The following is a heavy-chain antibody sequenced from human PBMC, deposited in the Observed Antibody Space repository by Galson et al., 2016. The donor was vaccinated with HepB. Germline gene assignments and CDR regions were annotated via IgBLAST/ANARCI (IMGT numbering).Heavy chain of an antibody. Sequence: TLSLTCTVSGGSISSYFWTWIQQPPGKGLEWIGHNYYTGNTNYNPSLKSRATISLDMSKNQFSLKLTSVTAADTAVYYCARAGAVAGFYGMGVWGQGATVTVSS. CDR2: NYYTGNT. CDR1: GGSISSYF. J-gene: IGHJ6*02. CDR3: ARAGAVAGFYGMGV. D-gene: IGHD2-21*01. V-gene: IGHV4-59*01.